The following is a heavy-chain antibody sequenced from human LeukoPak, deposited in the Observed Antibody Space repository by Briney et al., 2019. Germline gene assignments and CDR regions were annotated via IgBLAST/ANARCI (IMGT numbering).Heavy chain of an antibody. V-gene: IGHV4-31*03. D-gene: IGHD2-2*01. J-gene: IGHJ4*02. Sequence: PSQTLSLTCTVSGGSISSGGYYWSWIRQHPGQGLEWIGYIYYSGSTYYNPSLKSRVTISVDTSKNQFSLKLSSVTAADTAVYYCASSILGYCSSTSCSPGVLDYWGQGTLVTVSS. CDR3: ASSILGYCSSTSCSPGVLDY. CDR2: IYYSGST. CDR1: GGSISSGGYY.